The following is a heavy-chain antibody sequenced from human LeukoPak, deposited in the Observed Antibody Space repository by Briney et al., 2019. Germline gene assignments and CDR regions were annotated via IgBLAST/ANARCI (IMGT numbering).Heavy chain of an antibody. CDR3: ARDPYSGTYGDTYYYYMDV. J-gene: IGHJ6*03. CDR2: ITSSSTYT. Sequence: GGSLRLSCAASGFTFSSYSMNWVRQAPGKGLEWVSSITSSSTYTFYADSVKGRFTISRDNARNSLYLQMNSLRAEDTAVYYCARDPYSGTYGDTYYYYMDVWGKGTTVTISS. CDR1: GFTFSSYS. V-gene: IGHV3-21*01. D-gene: IGHD1-26*01.